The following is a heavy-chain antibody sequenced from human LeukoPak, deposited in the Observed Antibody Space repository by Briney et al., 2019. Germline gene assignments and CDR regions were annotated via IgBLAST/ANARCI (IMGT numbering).Heavy chain of an antibody. CDR2: IRYDGSNK. D-gene: IGHD2-2*01. CDR1: GFPFSTYW. Sequence: GGSLRLSCAASGFPFSTYWMSWVRQAPGKGLEWVAFIRYDGSNKYYADSVKGRFTISRDNSKNTLYLQMNSLRAEDTAVYYCARSGYCSSTSCSPVPYAFDIWGQGTMVTVSS. CDR3: ARSGYCSSTSCSPVPYAFDI. V-gene: IGHV3-30*02. J-gene: IGHJ3*02.